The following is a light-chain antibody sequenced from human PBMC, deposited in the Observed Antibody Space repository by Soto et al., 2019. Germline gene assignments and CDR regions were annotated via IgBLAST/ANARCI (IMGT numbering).Light chain of an antibody. CDR3: HHYDSSPPYT. CDR2: AAS. CDR1: RSFSSSS. J-gene: IGKJ2*01. Sequence: EIVLTQSPATLSLSPGARATLSCRASRSFSSSSLAWYQHKPGQAPRLRMEAASSRATGIPDRFIGSGSGTDFTLTLSRLEPDDSAVYYWHHYDSSPPYTFGQGTKLEIK. V-gene: IGKV3-20*01.